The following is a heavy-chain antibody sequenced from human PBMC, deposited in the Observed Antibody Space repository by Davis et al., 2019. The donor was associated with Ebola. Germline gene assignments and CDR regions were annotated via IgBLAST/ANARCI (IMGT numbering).Heavy chain of an antibody. CDR3: ASWVAYGMDV. J-gene: IGHJ6*02. CDR1: GLNLGHNY. D-gene: IGHD2-15*01. Sequence: SPNTPCPALGLNLGHNYMSWIRQAPGQGLEWVSYISSSSSYIYYADSVKGRFTISRDNSKNTLYLQMNSLRAEDTAVYYCASWVAYGMDVWRQGTTVTVSS. V-gene: IGHV3-11*06. CDR2: ISSSSSYI.